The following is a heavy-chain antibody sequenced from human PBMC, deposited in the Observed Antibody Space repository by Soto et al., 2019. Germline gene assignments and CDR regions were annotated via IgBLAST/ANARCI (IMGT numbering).Heavy chain of an antibody. V-gene: IGHV4-39*01. Sequence: LSLTCTVSGGSISSGGYYWGWIRRPPGKGLEWIGSIYYSGSTYYNPSLKSRVTISVDTSKNQFSLKLSSVTAADTAVYYCARHRSGRYSSLQHWGQGTLVTVAS. CDR3: ARHRSGRYSSLQH. CDR1: GGSISSGGYY. D-gene: IGHD1-26*01. CDR2: IYYSGST. J-gene: IGHJ1*01.